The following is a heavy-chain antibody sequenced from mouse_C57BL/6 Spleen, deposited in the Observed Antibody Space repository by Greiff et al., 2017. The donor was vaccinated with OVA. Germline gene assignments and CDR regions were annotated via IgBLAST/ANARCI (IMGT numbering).Heavy chain of an antibody. CDR1: GFTFSDYG. V-gene: IGHV5-17*01. CDR2: ISSGSSTI. CDR3: AREGIIMVDY. J-gene: IGHJ2*01. Sequence: DVQLVESGGGLVKPGGSLKLSCAASGFTFSDYGMHWVRQAPEKGLEWVAYISSGSSTIYYADTVKGRFTISRDNAKNTLFLQMTSLRSEDTAMYYCAREGIIMVDYWGQGTTLTVSS. D-gene: IGHD2-3*01.